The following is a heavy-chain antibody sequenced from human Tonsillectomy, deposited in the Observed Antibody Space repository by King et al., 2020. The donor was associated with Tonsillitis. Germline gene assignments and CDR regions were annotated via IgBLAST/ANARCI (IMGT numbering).Heavy chain of an antibody. Sequence: VQLVQSGAEVKKPGASVKVSCKASGYTFTGHYMHWVRQAPGQGLEWMGWINPNSGGTNYAQKFQGWVTMTRDTSISTTYMELNRLRSDDTAVYYCARDPREGGSSVHFDYWGQGTLVTVSS. J-gene: IGHJ4*02. CDR2: INPNSGGT. D-gene: IGHD5-12*01. CDR3: ARDPREGGSSVHFDY. V-gene: IGHV1-2*04. CDR1: GYTFTGHY.